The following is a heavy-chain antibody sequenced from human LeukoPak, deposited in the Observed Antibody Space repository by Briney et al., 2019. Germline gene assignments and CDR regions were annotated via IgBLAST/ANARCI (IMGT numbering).Heavy chain of an antibody. D-gene: IGHD2-2*01. V-gene: IGHV4-39*01. CDR2: NYYSGIT. CDR3: ARLLIYCSSTSCHFDY. Sequence: PSETLSLTCTVSGGSISSSNYYWGWIRQPPGKGLEWIGNNYYSGITYYNPSLKSRVTISVDTSNNQFSLKLSSVTAADTAMYYCARLLIYCSSTSCHFDYWGQGTLVTVSS. CDR1: GGSISSSNYY. J-gene: IGHJ4*02.